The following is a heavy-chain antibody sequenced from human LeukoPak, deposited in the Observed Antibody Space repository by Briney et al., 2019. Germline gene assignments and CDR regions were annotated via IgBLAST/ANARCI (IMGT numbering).Heavy chain of an antibody. J-gene: IGHJ4*02. V-gene: IGHV4-34*01. D-gene: IGHD2-2*01. Sequence: PSETLSLTCAVYGGSFSGYYWSWIRQPPGKGLEWIGEINHSGSTNYNPSLKSRVTISVDTSKNQFSLKLSSVTAADTAVYYCARRGCSSTSCYAFDYWGQGTLVTLYS. CDR1: GGSFSGYY. CDR3: ARRGCSSTSCYAFDY. CDR2: INHSGST.